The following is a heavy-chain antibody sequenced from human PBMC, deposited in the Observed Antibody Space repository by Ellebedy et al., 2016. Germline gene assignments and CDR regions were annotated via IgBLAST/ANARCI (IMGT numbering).Heavy chain of an antibody. J-gene: IGHJ4*02. CDR3: ARVSYGTIVVVITPDY. CDR1: GYTFTSYC. V-gene: IGHV1-18*01. CDR2: ISAYNGNT. Sequence: ASVKVSCXASGYTFTSYCISWVRQAPGQGLEWMGWISAYNGNTNYAQKLQGRVTMTTDTSTSTAYMELRSLRSDDAAVYYCARVSYGTIVVVITPDYWGQGTLVTVSS. D-gene: IGHD3-22*01.